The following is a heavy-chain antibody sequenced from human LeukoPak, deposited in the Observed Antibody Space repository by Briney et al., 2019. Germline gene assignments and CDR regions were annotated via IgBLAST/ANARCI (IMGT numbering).Heavy chain of an antibody. J-gene: IGHJ4*02. Sequence: SETLSLTCTVSGGSISSNYWNWIRQPPGKPLGWIGNIYYSGSTYYNPSLKSRATISVGRSKNQFSLSLISATAADTAMYYCATSPYFGVVSYWGQGTLVTVSS. CDR1: GGSISSNY. D-gene: IGHD3-3*01. CDR3: ATSPYFGVVSY. V-gene: IGHV4-59*01. CDR2: IYYSGST.